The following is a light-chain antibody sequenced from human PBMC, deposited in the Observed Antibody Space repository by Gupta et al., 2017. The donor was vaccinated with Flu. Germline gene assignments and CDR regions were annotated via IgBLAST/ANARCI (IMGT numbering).Light chain of an antibody. Sequence: SLGERATINCKSSQSVLYSSNNKNYLAWYQQKPGQPPKLLIYWASTRESGVPDRFSGSGSGTEFTLTISSLQAEDVAVYYCQQYYSTPCTFGQGTKLEIK. CDR2: WAS. J-gene: IGKJ2*02. V-gene: IGKV4-1*01. CDR1: QSVLYSSNNKNY. CDR3: QQYYSTPCT.